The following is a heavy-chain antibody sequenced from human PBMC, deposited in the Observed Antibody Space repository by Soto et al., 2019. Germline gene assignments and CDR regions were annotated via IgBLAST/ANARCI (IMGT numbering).Heavy chain of an antibody. V-gene: IGHV5-10-1*01. CDR2: IDPSDSYT. D-gene: IGHD6-6*01. Sequence: PGESLKISCKGSGYSFTSYWISWVRQMPGKGLEWMGRIDPSDSYTNYSPSFQGHVTISADKSISTAYLQWSSLKASDTAMYYCARLPLVDERPASSTIYYYYGMDVWGQGTTVTVSS. CDR3: ARLPLVDERPASSTIYYYYGMDV. J-gene: IGHJ6*02. CDR1: GYSFTSYW.